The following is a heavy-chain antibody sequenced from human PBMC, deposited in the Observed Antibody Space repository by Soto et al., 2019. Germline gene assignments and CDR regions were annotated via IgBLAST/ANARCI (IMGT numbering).Heavy chain of an antibody. V-gene: IGHV1-69*13. CDR1: GGTFSSYA. Sequence: SVKVSCKASGGTFSSYAISWVRQAPGQGLEWMGGIIPIFGTANYAQKFQGRVTITAEESTSTAYMELSSLRSEDTALYYCARDRSGSYAAFDYWGQGTLVTVSS. CDR2: IIPIFGTA. D-gene: IGHD1-26*01. CDR3: ARDRSGSYAAFDY. J-gene: IGHJ4*02.